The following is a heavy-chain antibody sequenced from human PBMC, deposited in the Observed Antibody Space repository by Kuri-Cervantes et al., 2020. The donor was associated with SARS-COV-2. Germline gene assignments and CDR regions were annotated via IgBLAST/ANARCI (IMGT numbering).Heavy chain of an antibody. Sequence: ASVKVSCKASGYIFTSYYMHWVRQAPGQGLEWMGVINPGVASTNYAQTFQGTVTMTRDTSTSTFYMELSSLRSEDTAVFYCARAQDDSGSYTSLEYWGQGTLVTVSS. V-gene: IGHV1-46*01. D-gene: IGHD3-10*01. CDR3: ARAQDDSGSYTSLEY. CDR2: INPGVAST. CDR1: GYIFTSYY. J-gene: IGHJ4*02.